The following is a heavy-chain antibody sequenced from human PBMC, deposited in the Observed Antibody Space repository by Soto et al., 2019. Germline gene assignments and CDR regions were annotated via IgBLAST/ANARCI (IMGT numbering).Heavy chain of an antibody. CDR3: AKNVWGITIFGGMDV. J-gene: IGHJ6*02. V-gene: IGHV3-23*01. CDR1: GFTFSSYA. Sequence: EVQLLESGGGLVQPGGSLRLSCAASGFTFSSYAMSWVRQAPGKGLEWVSAISGSGGTTYYADSVKGRFTISRDNSKNTRYLQMTSLRAEDTAVYYCAKNVWGITIFGGMDVWGQGTTVTVSS. CDR2: ISGSGGTT. D-gene: IGHD3-9*01.